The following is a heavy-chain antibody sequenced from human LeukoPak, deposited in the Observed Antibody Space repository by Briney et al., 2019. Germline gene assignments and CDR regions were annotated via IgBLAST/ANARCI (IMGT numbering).Heavy chain of an antibody. CDR3: AFGYCSGGSCYSRIHDAFDI. CDR1: GGSISSSGYY. CDR2: IYYSGST. Sequence: SETLSLTCTVSGGSISSSGYYWGWIRQPPGKGLEWIGSIYYSGSTYYNPSLKSRVTISVDTSKNQFSLKLNSVTAADTAVYYCAFGYCSGGSCYSRIHDAFDIWGQGTMVTVSS. J-gene: IGHJ3*02. D-gene: IGHD2-15*01. V-gene: IGHV4-39*01.